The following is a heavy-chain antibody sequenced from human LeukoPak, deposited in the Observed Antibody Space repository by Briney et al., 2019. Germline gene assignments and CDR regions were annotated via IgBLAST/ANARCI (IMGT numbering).Heavy chain of an antibody. D-gene: IGHD3-3*01. CDR1: GGTFGSHA. J-gene: IGHJ6*03. V-gene: IGHV1-69*01. Sequence: SVKVSCKASGGTFGSHAISWVRQAPGQGLEWMGGIIPIFGTANYAQKFQGRVTITADESTSTAYMALSSLRSEDTAVYYCARDGSYYDFWSGYYRTPLYYYYYYMDVWGKGTTVPVSS. CDR2: IIPIFGTA. CDR3: ARDGSYYDFWSGYYRTPLYYYYYYMDV.